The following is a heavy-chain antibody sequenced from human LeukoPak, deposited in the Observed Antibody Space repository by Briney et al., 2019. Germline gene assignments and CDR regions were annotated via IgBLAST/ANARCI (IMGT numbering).Heavy chain of an antibody. CDR1: GGSFSGYY. D-gene: IGHD2-8*01. Sequence: SETLSLTCAVYGGSFSGYYWSWIRQPPGKGLEWIGEINHSGSTNYNPSLKSRVTISVDTSKNQFSLKLSSVTAADTAVYYCAREKADIVLMVYAAEYYFDYWGQGTLVTVSS. CDR2: INHSGST. CDR3: AREKADIVLMVYAAEYYFDY. J-gene: IGHJ4*02. V-gene: IGHV4-34*01.